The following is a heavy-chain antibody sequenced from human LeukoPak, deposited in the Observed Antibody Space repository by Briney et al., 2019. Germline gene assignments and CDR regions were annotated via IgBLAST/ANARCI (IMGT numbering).Heavy chain of an antibody. CDR1: GFTFSSYD. V-gene: IGHV3-13*01. J-gene: IGHJ4*02. CDR3: AKSEWSAVAGPPPPN. CDR2: IGTAGDT. Sequence: GGSLRLSCAASGFTFSSYDMRWVRQATGKGLEWVSAIGTAGDTYYPGSVKGRFTISRENAKNSLYLQMNSLRAEDTAVYYCAKSEWSAVAGPPPPNWGQGTLVTVSS. D-gene: IGHD6-19*01.